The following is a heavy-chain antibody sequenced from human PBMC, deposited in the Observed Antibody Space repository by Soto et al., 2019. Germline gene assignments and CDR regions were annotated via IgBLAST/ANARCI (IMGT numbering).Heavy chain of an antibody. CDR1: GGSFSGYY. J-gene: IGHJ6*03. CDR3: ARAAPIAARQYYYYYYYMDV. Sequence: QVQLQQWGAGLLKPSETLSLTCAVYGGSFSGYYWSWIRQPPGKGLEWIGEINHSGSTNYNPSLKSRVTISVETSKNQFSLKLSSVTAADTAVYYCARAAPIAARQYYYYYYYMDVWGKGTTVTVSS. D-gene: IGHD6-6*01. V-gene: IGHV4-34*01. CDR2: INHSGST.